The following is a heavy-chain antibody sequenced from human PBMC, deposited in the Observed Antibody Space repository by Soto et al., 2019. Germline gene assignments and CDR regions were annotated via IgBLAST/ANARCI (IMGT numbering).Heavy chain of an antibody. V-gene: IGHV4-31*03. CDR1: GASISNIGYY. CDR3: ARDSAHSSGPTYYYGIDV. J-gene: IGHJ6*02. CDR2: VHYSGSS. Sequence: TLSLTCPVSGASISNIGYYWSWFRQHPGKGLECIGYVHYSGSSYYNPSLKSRVSMSVDTSKNQFSLKLSSLTAADTAVYYCARDSAHSSGPTYYYGIDVWGQGTTVTVSS. D-gene: IGHD3-22*01.